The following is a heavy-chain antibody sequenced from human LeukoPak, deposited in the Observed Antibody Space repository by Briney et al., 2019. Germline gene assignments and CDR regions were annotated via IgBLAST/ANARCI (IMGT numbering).Heavy chain of an antibody. Sequence: SETLSLTCTVSGGSISSYYWSWIRQPPGKGLEWIGYIYHSTSTNYNPSLTSRVTISVDTSKNQFSLKLSSVTAADTAVYYCARHSAGIAVAGMNYWGQGTLVTVSS. D-gene: IGHD6-19*01. V-gene: IGHV4-59*08. CDR3: ARHSAGIAVAGMNY. CDR2: IYHSTST. J-gene: IGHJ4*02. CDR1: GGSISSYY.